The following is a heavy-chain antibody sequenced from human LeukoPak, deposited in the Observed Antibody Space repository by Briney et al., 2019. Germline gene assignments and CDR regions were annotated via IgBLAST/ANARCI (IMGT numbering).Heavy chain of an antibody. V-gene: IGHV4-59*01. CDR2: IYYSGST. CDR1: GGSISSYY. J-gene: IGHJ3*02. CDR3: ARDHSGEPERRYAFDI. Sequence: SETLSLTCTVSGGSISSYYWSWIRQPPGKGLGWMGYIYYSGSTNYNPSLKSRVTISVDTSKNQFSLKLSSVTAADTAVYYCARDHSGEPERRYAFDIWGQGTMVTVSS. D-gene: IGHD1-1*01.